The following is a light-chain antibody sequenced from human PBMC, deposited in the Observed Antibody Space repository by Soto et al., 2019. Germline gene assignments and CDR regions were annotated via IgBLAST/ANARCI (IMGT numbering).Light chain of an antibody. Sequence: IDITQSPSSLSSSVGDRVTISCLSSQDIRNVLGWYQQKPGKAPKRMIYAASSLKSGVPSRFSGSGSGKDLTLTITSMQPQDFATYSCLKYNSYPFKFGQGTRMEIK. CDR3: LKYNSYPFK. J-gene: IGKJ5*01. CDR2: AAS. CDR1: QDIRNV. V-gene: IGKV1-17*01.